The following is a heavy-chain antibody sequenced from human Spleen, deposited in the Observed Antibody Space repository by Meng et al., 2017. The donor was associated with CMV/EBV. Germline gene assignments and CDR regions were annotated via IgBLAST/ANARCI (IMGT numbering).Heavy chain of an antibody. CDR1: GGSISSYY. Sequence: SETLSLTCTVSGGSISSYYWNWIRQPPGKGLEWIGYIYYTGSTNYNPSLKSRVTISVDTSKNQFSLNLTSVTAADTAIYYCATYGGTFGFDYWGQGLLVTVSS. D-gene: IGHD4-23*01. CDR3: ATYGGTFGFDY. J-gene: IGHJ4*02. V-gene: IGHV4-59*01. CDR2: IYYTGST.